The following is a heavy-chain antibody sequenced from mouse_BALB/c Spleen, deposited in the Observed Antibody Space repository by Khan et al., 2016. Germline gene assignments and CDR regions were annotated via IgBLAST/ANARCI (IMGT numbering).Heavy chain of an antibody. V-gene: IGHV4-1*02. J-gene: IGHJ1*01. Sequence: EVKLLESGGGLVQPGGSLKLSCAASGFDFSRYWMSWVRQAPGKGLEWIGEINPDSTTINYTPSLKDKFIISRDNAKNTLYLQMSKVRSEDTALYYCARRGYGSSWYFDVWGAGTPVTVSS. CDR2: INPDSTTI. D-gene: IGHD1-3*01. CDR1: GFDFSRYW. CDR3: ARRGYGSSWYFDV.